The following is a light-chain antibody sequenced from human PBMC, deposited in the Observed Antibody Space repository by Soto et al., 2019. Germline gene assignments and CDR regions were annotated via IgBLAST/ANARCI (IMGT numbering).Light chain of an antibody. J-gene: IGLJ1*01. CDR2: DVS. Sequence: QSALTQPRSVSGSPGQSVTISCTGTSSDVGGYNYVSWYQQHPGKAPKLMIYDVSKRPSGVPDRFSGSKSGNTASLTISGLQAEDEADYSCCSYAGSYTGVFGTGTKLTVL. CDR1: SSDVGGYNY. V-gene: IGLV2-11*01. CDR3: CSYAGSYTGV.